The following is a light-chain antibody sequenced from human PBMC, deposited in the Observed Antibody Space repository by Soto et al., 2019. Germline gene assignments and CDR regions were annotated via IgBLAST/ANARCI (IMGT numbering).Light chain of an antibody. J-gene: IGKJ4*01. V-gene: IGKV3-11*01. Sequence: EIVLTQSPATLSLSPGDRATLSCRASQSVTNYLAWYQQRPGQAPRLLIYDASNRATGIPDRFSGRGSGTDFTLTISSLEPEDFAVYYCQQRSSWPVLTFGGGTRVEI. CDR3: QQRSSWPVLT. CDR1: QSVTNY. CDR2: DAS.